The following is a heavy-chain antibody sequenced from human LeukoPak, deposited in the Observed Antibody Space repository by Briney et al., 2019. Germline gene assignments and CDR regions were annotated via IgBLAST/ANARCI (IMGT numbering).Heavy chain of an antibody. CDR1: GGSISSYY. D-gene: IGHD3-3*01. Sequence: SETLSLTCTVSGGSISSYYWSWIRQPPGKGLEWIGYIYYSGSTNYNPSLKSRVTISVDTSKNQFSLKLSSVTAADTAVYYCARDPSSIYFDYWGQGTLVTVSS. J-gene: IGHJ4*02. V-gene: IGHV4-59*12. CDR2: IYYSGST. CDR3: ARDPSSIYFDY.